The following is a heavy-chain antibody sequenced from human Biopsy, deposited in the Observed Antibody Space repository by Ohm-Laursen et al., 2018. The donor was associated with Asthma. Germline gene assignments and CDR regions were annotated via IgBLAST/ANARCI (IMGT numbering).Heavy chain of an antibody. CDR1: GGTFGNYA. J-gene: IGHJ6*02. V-gene: IGHV1-69*06. CDR2: ISPVFGST. D-gene: IGHD6-13*01. Sequence: SAKVSCKASGGTFGNYAISWVRQAPGLGLEWMGGISPVFGSTNIAQKFQGRVTISADIFTKTAYLEVSSLRSDDTAVYYCASPSSSREILYYYYNMDIWGQGTTVTV. CDR3: ASPSSSREILYYYYNMDI.